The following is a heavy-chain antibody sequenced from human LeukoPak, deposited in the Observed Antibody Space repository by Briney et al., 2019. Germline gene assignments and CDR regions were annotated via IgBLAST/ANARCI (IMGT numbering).Heavy chain of an antibody. V-gene: IGHV1-46*01. CDR3: AGSLGYCTSNVCYLKY. Sequence: ASVKVSCKASGYTFTSYYMHWVRQAPGQGLEWMGIINPSGGSTSYAQKFQGRVTMTTDTYTNTAYMELRSLRSDDTAVYYCAGSLGYCTSNVCYLKYWGQGTLVTVSS. J-gene: IGHJ4*02. D-gene: IGHD2-8*01. CDR2: INPSGGST. CDR1: GYTFTSYY.